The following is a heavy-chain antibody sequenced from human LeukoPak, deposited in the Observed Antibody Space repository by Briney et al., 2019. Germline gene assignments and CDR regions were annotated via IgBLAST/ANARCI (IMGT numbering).Heavy chain of an antibody. CDR2: IYHSGST. Sequence: SETLSLTCTVSGYSISSGYYWGWIRQPPGKGLEWIGSIYHSGSTYYNPSLKSRVTISVDTSKNQFSLKLSSVTAADTAVYYCARAVGGSGFVMDYWGQGTLVTVSS. V-gene: IGHV4-38-2*02. CDR1: GYSISSGYY. J-gene: IGHJ4*02. CDR3: ARAVGGSGFVMDY. D-gene: IGHD1-26*01.